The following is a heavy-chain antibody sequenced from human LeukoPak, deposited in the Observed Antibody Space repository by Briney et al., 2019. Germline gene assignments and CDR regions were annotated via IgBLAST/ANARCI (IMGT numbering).Heavy chain of an antibody. CDR3: ARDSVYYDSSGSQSR. Sequence: GASVKVSCKASGGTFSSYAISWVRQAPGQGLEWMGGIIPIFGTANYAQKFQGRVTITADESTSTAYMELSSLRSEDTAVYYCARDSVYYDSSGSQSRWGQGTMVTVSS. V-gene: IGHV1-69*13. CDR2: IIPIFGTA. CDR1: GGTFSSYA. J-gene: IGHJ3*01. D-gene: IGHD3-22*01.